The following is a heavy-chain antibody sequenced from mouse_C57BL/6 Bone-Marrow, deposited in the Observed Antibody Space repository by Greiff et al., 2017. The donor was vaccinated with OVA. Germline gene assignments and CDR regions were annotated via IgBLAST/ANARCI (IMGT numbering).Heavy chain of an antibody. Sequence: QVQLQQPGAELVKPGASVKLSCKASGYTFTSYWMQWVKQRPGQGLEWIGEIDPSDSYTNYHQKFKGKATLTVDTSSSTAYMQLSSLTSEDSAVYYCARWYYGSSYDAVDYWGQGTSVTVSS. CDR1: GYTFTSYW. CDR3: ARWYYGSSYDAVDY. CDR2: IDPSDSYT. J-gene: IGHJ4*01. D-gene: IGHD1-1*01. V-gene: IGHV1-50*01.